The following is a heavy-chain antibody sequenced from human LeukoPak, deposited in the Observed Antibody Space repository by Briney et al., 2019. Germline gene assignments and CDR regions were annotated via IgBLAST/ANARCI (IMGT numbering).Heavy chain of an antibody. J-gene: IGHJ4*02. CDR1: GYTFSSYY. V-gene: IGHV1-46*04. Sequence: GASLKLSCKASGYTFSSYYMHWVRQAPGQGLEWISVINHSGGSTSYADTVKGRVTMTRDKSKSTVHMDLRSLRSEDTAVYYCAREWEYSSGWFSYWGQGTLVTVSS. CDR3: AREWEYSSGWFSY. CDR2: INHSGGST. D-gene: IGHD6-19*01.